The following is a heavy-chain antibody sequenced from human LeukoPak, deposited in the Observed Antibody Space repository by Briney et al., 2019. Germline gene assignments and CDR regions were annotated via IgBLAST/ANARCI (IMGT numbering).Heavy chain of an antibody. CDR2: ISSSSSSYI. J-gene: IGHJ4*02. CDR1: GFTFSSYS. Sequence: PGGSLRLSCAASGFTFSSYSMNWVRQAPGKGLEWVSSISSSSSSYIYYADSVKGRFTISRDNAKNSLYLRMNSLRAEDTAVYYCARDSGIVATIGFDYWGQGTLVTVSS. D-gene: IGHD5-12*01. V-gene: IGHV3-21*01. CDR3: ARDSGIVATIGFDY.